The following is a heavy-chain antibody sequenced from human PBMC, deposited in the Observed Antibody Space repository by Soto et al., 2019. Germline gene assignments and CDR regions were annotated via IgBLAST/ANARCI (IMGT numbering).Heavy chain of an antibody. CDR1: GFTFSSYA. CDR3: AKRSAYSSSSSYYYYGMDV. V-gene: IGHV3-23*01. Sequence: EVQLLESGGGLVQPGGSLRLSCAASGFTFSSYAMSWVRQAPGKGLEWVSAISGSGGSTYYADSVKGRFTISRDNSKNTLYLQMNRLRAEDTAVYYCAKRSAYSSSSSYYYYGMDVWGQGTTVTVSS. J-gene: IGHJ6*02. D-gene: IGHD6-6*01. CDR2: ISGSGGST.